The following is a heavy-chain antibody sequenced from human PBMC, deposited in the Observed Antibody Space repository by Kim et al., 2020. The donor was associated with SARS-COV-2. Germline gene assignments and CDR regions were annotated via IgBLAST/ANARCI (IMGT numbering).Heavy chain of an antibody. CDR3: AREIVADNWFDP. V-gene: IGHV4-61*02. CDR1: GGSISSGSYY. CDR2: IYTSGST. Sequence: SETLSLTCTVSGGSISSGSYYWSWIRQPAGKGLEWIGRIYTSGSTNYNPSLKSRVTISVDTSKNQFSLKLSSVTAADTAVYYCAREIVADNWFDPWGQGTLVTVSS. J-gene: IGHJ5*02. D-gene: IGHD3-16*02.